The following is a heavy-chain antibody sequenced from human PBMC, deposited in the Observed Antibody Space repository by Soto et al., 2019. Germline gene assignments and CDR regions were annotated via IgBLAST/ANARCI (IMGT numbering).Heavy chain of an antibody. D-gene: IGHD3-3*01. Sequence: ASVKGSCKASGYNFTSYHMHWGRQAPGEGLEWMGIIDPTGGSTSYAQKFQGRVSMTRDTSTSTVYMDLSSLRSEDTAVYYCARDLTGGQTYYDFCTGYSPVDYWGLGTLVTVYS. CDR3: ARDLTGGQTYYDFCTGYSPVDY. V-gene: IGHV1-46*03. CDR1: GYNFTSYH. CDR2: IDPTGGST. J-gene: IGHJ4*02.